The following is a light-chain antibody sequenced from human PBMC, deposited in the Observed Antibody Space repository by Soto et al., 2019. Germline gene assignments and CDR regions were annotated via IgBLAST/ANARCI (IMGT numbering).Light chain of an antibody. CDR1: QSVNSNY. Sequence: EIVLTQSPGTLPLSPGDRATLSCRASQSVNSNYLAWYQQKPGQAPRLLLYGASSRAIGIPDRFSGSGSGTNFTLTISRLEHEDVAVYYCQQYDTSPPLTFGGGTKVEIK. CDR3: QQYDTSPPLT. J-gene: IGKJ4*01. CDR2: GAS. V-gene: IGKV3-20*01.